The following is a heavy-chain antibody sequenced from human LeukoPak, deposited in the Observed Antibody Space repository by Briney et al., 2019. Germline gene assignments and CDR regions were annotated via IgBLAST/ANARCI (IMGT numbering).Heavy chain of an antibody. CDR3: AREGSVARFDY. CDR1: GFTFSSYW. V-gene: IGHV3-7*01. Sequence: GGSLRLSCAASGFTFSSYWMNWVRQAPGKGLEWVANIKQDGSEKDYVDSVKGRFTLSRDNAKNSLYLQMNSLRAEDTAVYYCAREGSVARFDYWGQGTLVTVSS. CDR2: IKQDGSEK. J-gene: IGHJ4*02. D-gene: IGHD6-19*01.